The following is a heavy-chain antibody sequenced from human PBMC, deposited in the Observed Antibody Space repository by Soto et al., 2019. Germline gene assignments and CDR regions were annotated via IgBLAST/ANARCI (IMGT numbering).Heavy chain of an antibody. CDR2: IKQDGCEK. V-gene: IGHV3-7*02. CDR1: GFTCSSYW. CDR3: ARPTYYYDTSGPPAY. J-gene: IGHJ4*02. Sequence: GGSLRLSWAASGFTCSSYWMSWVRQAPGKGLEWVANIKQDGCEKYYVDSVKGRFTISRDNAKNPLYLQMNNLRTEDTAVYYFARPTYYYDTSGPPAYRGQGTLVTVSS. D-gene: IGHD3-22*01.